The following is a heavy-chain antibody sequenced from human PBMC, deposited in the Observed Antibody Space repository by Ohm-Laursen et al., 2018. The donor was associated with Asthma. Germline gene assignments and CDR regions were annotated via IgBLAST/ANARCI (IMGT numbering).Heavy chain of an antibody. D-gene: IGHD3-10*01. CDR1: GFIFSNYG. CDR3: AYEFGGSGDY. CDR2: INGDGGIK. Sequence: SLRLSCAASGFIFSNYGMDGVRQAPGNGLVWVSRINGDGGIKSYAASVKGRFTISRDDAKNTVYLQMNSLRVDDTAVYYCAYEFGGSGDYWGQGTLVTVSS. J-gene: IGHJ4*02. V-gene: IGHV3-74*01.